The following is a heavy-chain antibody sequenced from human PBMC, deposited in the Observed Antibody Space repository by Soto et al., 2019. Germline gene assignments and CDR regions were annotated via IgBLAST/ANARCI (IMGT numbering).Heavy chain of an antibody. CDR1: GGSISSSSYY. V-gene: IGHV4-39*01. Sequence: TLSLTCTVSGGSISSSSYYWGWIRQPPXXGLEXIGSXYXSXXTYXXPSLKSRVTISVDTSKNQFSLKLSSVTAADTAVYYXXXXXXXXXXXXXXXXXXXDPWGQGTLVTVSS. CDR3: XXXXXXXXXXXXXXXXXXDP. CDR2: XYXSXXT. J-gene: IGHJ5*02.